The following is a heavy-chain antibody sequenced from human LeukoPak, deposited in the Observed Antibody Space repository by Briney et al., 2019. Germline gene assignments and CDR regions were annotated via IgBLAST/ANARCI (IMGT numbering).Heavy chain of an antibody. CDR1: GYTFTSYY. Sequence: ASVKVSCKASGYTFTSYYMHWVRQAPGQGLEWMGIINPSGGSTSYAQKFQGRVTITADKSTSTAYMELSSLRSEDTAVYYCAREQQAAAFDYWGQGTLVTVSS. CDR3: AREQQAAAFDY. J-gene: IGHJ4*02. D-gene: IGHD6-13*01. V-gene: IGHV1-46*01. CDR2: INPSGGST.